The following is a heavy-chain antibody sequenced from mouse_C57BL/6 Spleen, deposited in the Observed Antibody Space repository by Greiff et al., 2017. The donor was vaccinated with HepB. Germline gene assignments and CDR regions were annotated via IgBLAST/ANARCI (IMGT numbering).Heavy chain of an antibody. J-gene: IGHJ4*01. D-gene: IGHD2-5*01. Sequence: QVQLKQSGPELVKPGASVKISCKASGYAFSSSWMNWVKQRPGKGLEWIGRIYPGDGDTNYNGKFKGKATLTADKSSSTAYMQLSSLTSEDSAVYFCARSSYSNSYYYAMDYWGQGTSVTVSS. CDR3: ARSSYSNSYYYAMDY. V-gene: IGHV1-82*01. CDR1: GYAFSSSW. CDR2: IYPGDGDT.